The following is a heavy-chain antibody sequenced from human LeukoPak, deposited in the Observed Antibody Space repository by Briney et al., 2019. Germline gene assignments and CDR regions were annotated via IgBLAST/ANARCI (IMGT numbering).Heavy chain of an antibody. V-gene: IGHV1-69*04. Sequence: ASVKVSCTASGGTFSCYATSWVRQATGQGIEWMGRIIPIFGIAKYAKKFQGRVTITADKSTSTAYMELSSLRSEDTAVYYCARAGLGYYDSSGDFDYWGQGTLVTVSS. CDR1: GGTFSCYA. CDR2: IIPIFGIA. CDR3: ARAGLGYYDSSGDFDY. J-gene: IGHJ4*02. D-gene: IGHD3-22*01.